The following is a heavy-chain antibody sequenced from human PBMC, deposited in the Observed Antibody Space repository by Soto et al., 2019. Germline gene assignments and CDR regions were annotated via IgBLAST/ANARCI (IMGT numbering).Heavy chain of an antibody. CDR3: ARREGYSYGGKVDY. J-gene: IGHJ4*02. CDR2: LYSSGST. CDR1: GGSLSTTYYS. Sequence: LSLTCTVSGGSLSTTYYSWAWIRQPPGKGLEWIGTLYSSGSTDYNPSLRSRVTISIDTSKKQFSLKLSSVTAADTAVFYCARREGYSYGGKVDYWGQGTLVTVSS. D-gene: IGHD5-12*01. V-gene: IGHV4-39*01.